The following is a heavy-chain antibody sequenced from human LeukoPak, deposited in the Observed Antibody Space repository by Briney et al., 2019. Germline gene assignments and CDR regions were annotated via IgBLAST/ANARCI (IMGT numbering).Heavy chain of an antibody. CDR3: ARVGTDFWSGYTPYFDY. CDR2: IYTCGST. CDR1: GGSISSYY. V-gene: IGHV4-4*07. D-gene: IGHD3-3*01. J-gene: IGHJ4*02. Sequence: PSETLSLTCTVSGGSISSYYWSWIRQPAGKGLEWIGRIYTCGSTNYNPSLKSRVTMSVDTSKNQFSLKLSSVTAADMAVYYCARVGTDFWSGYTPYFDYWGQGTLVTVSS.